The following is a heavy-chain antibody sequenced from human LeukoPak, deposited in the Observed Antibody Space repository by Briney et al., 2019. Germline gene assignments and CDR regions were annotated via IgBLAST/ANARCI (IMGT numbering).Heavy chain of an antibody. V-gene: IGHV3-74*01. Sequence: GGSLRLSCAASGFTFSSYWMHWVRQAPGKGLVWVSRINSDESSTSYADSVKGRFTISRNNAKNTLYLQMNSLRAEDTAVYYCARAGYCGGDCYFWASSYYYYMDVWGKGTTVTVSS. J-gene: IGHJ6*03. D-gene: IGHD2-21*02. CDR1: GFTFSSYW. CDR2: INSDESST. CDR3: ARAGYCGGDCYFWASSYYYYMDV.